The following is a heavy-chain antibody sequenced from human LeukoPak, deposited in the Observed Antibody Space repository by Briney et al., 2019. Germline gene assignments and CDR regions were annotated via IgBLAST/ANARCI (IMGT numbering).Heavy chain of an antibody. CDR2: IKKDGSEK. CDR3: ARGSPLGGN. V-gene: IGHV3-7*01. J-gene: IGHJ4*02. CDR1: GFTFSSHW. Sequence: GGSLRLSCAASGFTFSSHWMHWVRQAPGKGLEWVAIIKKDGSEKYYVDSMKGRFTISRDNAKNSLFLQMNSLRAEDTAVYYCARGSPLGGNWGQGTLVTVSS.